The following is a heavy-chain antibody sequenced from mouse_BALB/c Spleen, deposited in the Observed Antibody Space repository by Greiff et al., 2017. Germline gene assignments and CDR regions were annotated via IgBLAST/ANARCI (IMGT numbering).Heavy chain of an antibody. Sequence: EVQVVESGGGLVKPGGSLKLSCAASGFTFSSYAMSWVRQSPEKRLEWVAEISSGGSYTYYPDTVTGRFTISRDNAKNTLYLEMSSLRSEDTAMYYCARDEITTDRFAYWGQGTLVTVSA. V-gene: IGHV5-9-4*01. CDR3: ARDEITTDRFAY. D-gene: IGHD2-4*01. J-gene: IGHJ3*01. CDR2: ISSGGSYT. CDR1: GFTFSSYA.